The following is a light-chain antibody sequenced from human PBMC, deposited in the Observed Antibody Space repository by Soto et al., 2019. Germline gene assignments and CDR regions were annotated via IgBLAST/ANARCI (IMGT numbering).Light chain of an antibody. CDR2: GAS. J-gene: IGKJ5*01. V-gene: IGKV3-20*01. Sequence: EIVLTQSPGTLSLSPGEGATLSCRASQSVSSTYLAWYQQKPGQAPRLLIYGASGRATGIPARFSGSGSGTDFTLTITRLEPEDFAVYYCQHYGSSPITFGQGTRLEIK. CDR3: QHYGSSPIT. CDR1: QSVSSTY.